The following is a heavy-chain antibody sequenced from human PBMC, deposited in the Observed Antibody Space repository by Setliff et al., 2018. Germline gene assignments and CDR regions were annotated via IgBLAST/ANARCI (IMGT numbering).Heavy chain of an antibody. CDR2: ISDSGVSK. D-gene: IGHD3-16*01. CDR3: ACLDWGENFFNVDV. CDR1: GVTFTNYA. Sequence: PGGSLRLSCAASGVTFTNYAMSWVRQAPGKGLEWVSEISDSGVSKYYADSVMGRFSISRDNAKNTLYLQMNSLRGEDTAVYFCACLDWGENFFNVDVWGKGTTVTVSS. V-gene: IGHV3-23*01. J-gene: IGHJ6*04.